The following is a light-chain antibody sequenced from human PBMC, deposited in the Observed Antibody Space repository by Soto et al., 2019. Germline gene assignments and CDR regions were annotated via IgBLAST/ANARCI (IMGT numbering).Light chain of an antibody. CDR1: QGISSY. CDR3: QKYNSAPLT. V-gene: IGKV1-9*01. J-gene: IGKJ4*01. CDR2: AAS. Sequence: DIQLTQSPSFLSASVGDRVTITCRASQGISSYLAWYQKKPGKAPKLLIYAASTLQSGVPSRFSGSGSGTEFTLTISSLQPEDFATYYCQKYNSAPLTFGGGTKVEIK.